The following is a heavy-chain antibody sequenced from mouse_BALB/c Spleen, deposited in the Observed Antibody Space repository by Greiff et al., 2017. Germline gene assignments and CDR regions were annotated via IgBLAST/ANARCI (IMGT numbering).Heavy chain of an antibody. V-gene: IGHV14-3*02. D-gene: IGHD1-1*01. Sequence: VQLKESGAELVKPGASVKLSCTASGFNIKDTYMHWVKQRPEQGLEWIGRIDPANGNTKYDPKFQGKATITADTSSNTAYLQLSSLTSEDTAVYYCASHYGSSWAMDYWGQGTSVTVSS. CDR1: GFNIKDTY. CDR3: ASHYGSSWAMDY. CDR2: IDPANGNT. J-gene: IGHJ4*01.